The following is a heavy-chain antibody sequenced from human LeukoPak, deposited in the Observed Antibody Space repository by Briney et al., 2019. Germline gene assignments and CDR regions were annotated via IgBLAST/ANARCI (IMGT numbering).Heavy chain of an antibody. J-gene: IGHJ6*03. Sequence: ASVKVSCKASGGTFSSYAISWVRQAPGQGLAWMGGIIPIFGTANYAQKFQGRVTITTDESTSTAYMELSSLRSEDTAVYYCARAFLDTAMGRYYYYYYMDVWGKGTTVTVSS. D-gene: IGHD5-18*01. V-gene: IGHV1-69*05. CDR2: IIPIFGTA. CDR1: GGTFSSYA. CDR3: ARAFLDTAMGRYYYYYYMDV.